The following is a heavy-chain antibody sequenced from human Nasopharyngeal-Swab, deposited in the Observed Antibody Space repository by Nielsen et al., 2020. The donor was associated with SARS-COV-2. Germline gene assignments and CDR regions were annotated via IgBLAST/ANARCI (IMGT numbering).Heavy chain of an antibody. CDR2: ISYQGNNG. J-gene: IGHJ4*02. CDR3: AKASGGGEFLLDS. CDR1: GFTFSTYA. D-gene: IGHD3-10*01. Sequence: GGSLRLSCAASGFTFSTYALPWVRQAPGKGLAGVAVISYQGNNGYYIYSAKGRFTISRDNSKNMVYLQMNSLRIEDTALYYCAKASGGGEFLLDSWGQGTLVTVSS. V-gene: IGHV3-30*18.